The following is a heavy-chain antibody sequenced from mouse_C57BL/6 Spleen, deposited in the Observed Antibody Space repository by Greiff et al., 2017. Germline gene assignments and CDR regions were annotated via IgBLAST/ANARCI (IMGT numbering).Heavy chain of an antibody. Sequence: QVQLQQPGTELVKPGASVKLSCKASGYTFTSYWMHWVKQRPGQGLEWIGNINPSNGGTNYNEKFKSKATLTVDKSSSTAYMQLSSLTSEDSTVYCCARWCNYGSAMDYWGQGTTVTVS. D-gene: IGHD2-1*01. V-gene: IGHV1-53*01. J-gene: IGHJ4*01. CDR2: INPSNGGT. CDR3: ARWCNYGSAMDY. CDR1: GYTFTSYW.